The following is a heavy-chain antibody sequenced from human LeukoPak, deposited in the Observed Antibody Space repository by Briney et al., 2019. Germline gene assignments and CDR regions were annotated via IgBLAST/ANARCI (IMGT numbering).Heavy chain of an antibody. CDR2: IYTSGST. CDR1: GGSISSYY. D-gene: IGHD6-19*01. Sequence: PSETLSLTCTVSGGSISSYYWSWIRQPAGKGLEWIGRIYTSGSTNYSPSLKSRVTMSVDTSKNQFSLKLSSVTAADTAVYYCARGGTSGWYPYYFDYWGQGTLVTVSS. CDR3: ARGGTSGWYPYYFDY. V-gene: IGHV4-4*07. J-gene: IGHJ4*02.